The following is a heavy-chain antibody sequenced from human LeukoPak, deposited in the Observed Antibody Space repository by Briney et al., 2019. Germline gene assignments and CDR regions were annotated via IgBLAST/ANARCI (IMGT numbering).Heavy chain of an antibody. D-gene: IGHD4-17*01. J-gene: IGHJ5*02. Sequence: GGSLRLSCAAPGFTFSSYSMNWVRQAPGKGLEWVSSISSSSSYIYYADSVKGRFTISRDNAKNSLYLQMNSLRAEDTAVYYCAREDYGDYGWFDPWGQGTLVTVSS. CDR3: AREDYGDYGWFDP. CDR1: GFTFSSYS. V-gene: IGHV3-21*01. CDR2: ISSSSSYI.